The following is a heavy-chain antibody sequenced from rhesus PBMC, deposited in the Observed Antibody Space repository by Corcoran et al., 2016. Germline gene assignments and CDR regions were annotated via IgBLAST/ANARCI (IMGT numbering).Heavy chain of an antibody. V-gene: IGHV4-127*01. CDR1: GYSISSGYD. CDR2: LAGIGRHT. CDR3: ATSPMGTVNGYYFDD. D-gene: IGHD5-24*01. Sequence: QVQLQESGPGVVKPSETLSLTCAVSGYSISSGYDWSWIRQPQGKGLEWIGYLAGIGRHTHSHPALMNHDPISKNTTKTQFSLRLSSMSAAATSWYSWATSPMGTVNGYYFDDRGQGVLVTVSS. J-gene: IGHJ4*01.